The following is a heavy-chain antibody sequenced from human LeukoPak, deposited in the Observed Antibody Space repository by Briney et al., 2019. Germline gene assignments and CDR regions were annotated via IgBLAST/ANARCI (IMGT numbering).Heavy chain of an antibody. D-gene: IGHD6-19*01. J-gene: IGHJ4*02. CDR1: GFTFSSYG. Sequence: GRSLRLSCAASGFTFSSYGMHWVRQAPGKGLEWVAVISYDGSNKYYADSVKGRFTISRDNSKNTLYLQMNSLRAEDTAVYYCAKEFLKQWLVLDYWGQGTLVTVSS. V-gene: IGHV3-30*18. CDR2: ISYDGSNK. CDR3: AKEFLKQWLVLDY.